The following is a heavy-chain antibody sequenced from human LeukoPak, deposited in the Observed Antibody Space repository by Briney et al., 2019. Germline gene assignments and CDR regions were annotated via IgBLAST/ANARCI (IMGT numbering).Heavy chain of an antibody. CDR3: ARGRSTSRY. J-gene: IGHJ4*02. Sequence: SQTLSLTCTASGGPMSSHYWSWIRQTPGEGLEWIGYIYYSGSTNYNPSLKSRVTISIDTSKNQSSLKLSSVTAADTAVYYCARGRSTSRYWGQGTLVTVSS. CDR2: IYYSGST. CDR1: GGPMSSHY. V-gene: IGHV4-59*11. D-gene: IGHD2-2*01.